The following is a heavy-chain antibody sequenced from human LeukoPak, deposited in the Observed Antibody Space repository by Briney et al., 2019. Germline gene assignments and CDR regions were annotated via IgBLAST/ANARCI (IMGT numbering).Heavy chain of an antibody. CDR3: ARDLRYCSGGTCYPGAFDI. Sequence: SETLSLTCTVSGGSISNYYWNWIRQPPGKGLEWIGFISFSGSTNYNPSLKSRVTISADTSKNKFSLKLSSVTAADTAVYYCARDLRYCSGGTCYPGAFDIWGQGTMVTVSS. CDR1: GGSISNYY. CDR2: ISFSGST. D-gene: IGHD2-15*01. V-gene: IGHV4-59*01. J-gene: IGHJ3*02.